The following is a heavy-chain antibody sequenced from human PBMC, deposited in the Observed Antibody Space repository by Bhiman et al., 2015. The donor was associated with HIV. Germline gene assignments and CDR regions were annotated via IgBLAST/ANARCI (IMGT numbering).Heavy chain of an antibody. CDR2: INGDGRST. CDR1: GFTFSSSW. J-gene: IGHJ6*03. CDR3: TRAPNHYYYMDV. V-gene: IGHV3-74*01. Sequence: EVQLVESGGGVVQPGGSLRLSCAASGFTFSSSWMHWVRQAPGKGLLWISRINGDGRSTNYADSVKGRFTISRDNAKNTLYLQMNSLRGDDTAVYFCTRAPNHYYYMDVWGKGTTVTVSS.